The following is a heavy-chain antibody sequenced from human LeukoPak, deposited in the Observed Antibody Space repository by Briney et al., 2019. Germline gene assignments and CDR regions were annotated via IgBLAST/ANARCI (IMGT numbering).Heavy chain of an antibody. CDR2: IYYSGST. D-gene: IGHD3-16*02. J-gene: IGHJ3*02. V-gene: IGHV4-39*07. CDR3: ARAPYDYVWGSYRYTRALSAFDI. Sequence: PSETLSLTCTVSGGSISSSSCYWGWIRQPPGKGLEWIGSIYYSGSTYYNPSLKSRVTISVDTSKNQFSLKLSSVTAADTAVYYCARAPYDYVWGSYRYTRALSAFDIWGQGTMVTVSS. CDR1: GGSISSSSCY.